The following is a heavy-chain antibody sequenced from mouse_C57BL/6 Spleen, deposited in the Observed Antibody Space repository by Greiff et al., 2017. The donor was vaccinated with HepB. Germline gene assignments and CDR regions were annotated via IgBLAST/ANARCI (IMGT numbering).Heavy chain of an antibody. V-gene: IGHV5-17*01. J-gene: IGHJ4*01. CDR2: ISSGSSTI. CDR1: GFTFSDYG. D-gene: IGHD1-1*01. CDR3: ARPHNYYGRAMDY. Sequence: EVKLMESGGGLVKPGGSLKLSCAASGFTFSDYGMHWVRQAPEKGLEWVAYISSGSSTIYYADTVKGRFTISRDNAKNTLFLQMTSLRSEDTAMYYCARPHNYYGRAMDYWGQGTSVTVSS.